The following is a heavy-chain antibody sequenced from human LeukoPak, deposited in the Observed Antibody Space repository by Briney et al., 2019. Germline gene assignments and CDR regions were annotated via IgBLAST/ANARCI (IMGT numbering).Heavy chain of an antibody. V-gene: IGHV1-8*01. CDR3: ARGVGRRSYQLLFRHYYYGMDV. Sequence: ASVKVSCKASGYTFTSYDINWVRQATGQGLEWMGWMNPNSGNTGYAQKFQGRVTMTTNTSISTAYMELSSLRSEDTAVYYCARGVGRRSYQLLFRHYYYGMDVWGQGTTVTVSS. D-gene: IGHD2-2*01. J-gene: IGHJ6*02. CDR2: MNPNSGNT. CDR1: GYTFTSYD.